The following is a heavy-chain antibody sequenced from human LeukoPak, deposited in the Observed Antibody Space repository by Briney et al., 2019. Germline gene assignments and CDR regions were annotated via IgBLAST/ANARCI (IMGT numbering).Heavy chain of an antibody. D-gene: IGHD6-13*01. V-gene: IGHV1-69*13. CDR3: ARGSKGGIAAAGTLDY. Sequence: SVKVSCKASGGTFSSYAISWVRQAPGQGLEWMGGIIPIFGTANYAQKFQGRVTITADESTSTAYMELSSLRSEDTAVYYCARGSKGGIAAAGTLDYWGQGTLVTVSS. J-gene: IGHJ4*02. CDR1: GGTFSSYA. CDR2: IIPIFGTA.